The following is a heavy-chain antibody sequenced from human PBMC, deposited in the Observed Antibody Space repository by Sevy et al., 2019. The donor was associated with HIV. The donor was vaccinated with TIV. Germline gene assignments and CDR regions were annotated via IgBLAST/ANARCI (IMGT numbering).Heavy chain of an antibody. CDR1: GYTFTGYY. CDR3: ARVRGYYDSSGSLQ. V-gene: IGHV1-2*02. CDR2: INPNSGGT. D-gene: IGHD3-22*01. J-gene: IGHJ4*02. Sequence: ASVKVSCKASGYTFTGYYMHWVRQAPGQGLEWMGWINPNSGGTNYAQKLQGRVTMTRDTSISTAYMELSRLRSDDTAVYYCARVRGYYDSSGSLQWGQGTLVTVSS.